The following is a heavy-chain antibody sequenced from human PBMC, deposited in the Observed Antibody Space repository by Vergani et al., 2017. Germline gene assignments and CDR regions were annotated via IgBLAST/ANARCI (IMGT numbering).Heavy chain of an antibody. Sequence: QVQLVESGGGVVQPGRSLRLSCAASGFTFSSYGMHWVRQAPGKGLEWVAVIWYDGSNKYYADSVKGRFTISRDNSKNTLYLQMNSLRAEDTAVYYCARDISRDSGSYYASYYYGMDVWGQGTTVTVSS. CDR2: IWYDGSNK. CDR3: ARDISRDSGSYYASYYYGMDV. V-gene: IGHV3-33*01. D-gene: IGHD1-26*01. J-gene: IGHJ6*02. CDR1: GFTFSSYG.